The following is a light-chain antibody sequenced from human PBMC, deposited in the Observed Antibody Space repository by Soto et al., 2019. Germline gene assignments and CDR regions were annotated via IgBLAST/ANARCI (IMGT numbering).Light chain of an antibody. CDR2: DAF. Sequence: TVLTQSPATLSLSPGVRATLSCKASQSIGNSLGWFQQKPGQAPRLLIDDAFNRATGIPARFTGSGSGSDFTLTISSLEPEDFGVYYCRQRYNWPLTFGGGTKVEIK. CDR1: QSIGNS. CDR3: RQRYNWPLT. V-gene: IGKV3-11*01. J-gene: IGKJ4*01.